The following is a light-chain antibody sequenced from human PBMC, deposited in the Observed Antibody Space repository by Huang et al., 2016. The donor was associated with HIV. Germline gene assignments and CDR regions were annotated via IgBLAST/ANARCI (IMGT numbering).Light chain of an antibody. J-gene: IGKJ3*01. CDR3: QQNNNWPPLFT. Sequence: EIVMTQSPATLSVSPGERATLSCRASQSVSSNLAWYQQKPGQAPRLLIYGASTRATGIPARFSGSGSGTEFTLTISSRQSEDFAVYYCQQNNNWPPLFTFGPGTKVDIK. V-gene: IGKV3-15*01. CDR2: GAS. CDR1: QSVSSN.